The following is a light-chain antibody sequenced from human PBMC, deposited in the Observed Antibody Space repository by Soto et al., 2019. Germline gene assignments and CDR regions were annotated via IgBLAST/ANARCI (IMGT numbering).Light chain of an antibody. V-gene: IGKV3D-20*02. CDR2: GAS. J-gene: IGKJ5*01. CDR1: QSVSSNS. CDR3: QQRSNWPT. Sequence: EIVLTQSPGTLSLSPGERATLSCRASQSVSSNSLAWYQQKPGQAPRLLIHGASSRATGIPDRFSGSGSGTDFTLTISSLESEDFAIYYCQQRSNWPTFGQGTRLEIK.